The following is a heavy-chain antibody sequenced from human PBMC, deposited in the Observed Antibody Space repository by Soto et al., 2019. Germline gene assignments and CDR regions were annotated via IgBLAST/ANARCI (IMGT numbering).Heavy chain of an antibody. CDR1: GFTFSSYS. V-gene: IGHV3-48*01. CDR3: ARGPRYVDWSRPWSAEYFQH. CDR2: ISSSSSTI. Sequence: PGGSLRLSCAASGFTFSSYSMNWVRQAPGKGLEWVSYISSSSSTIYYADSVKGRFTISRDNAKNSLYLQMNSLRAEDTAVYYCARGPRYVDWSRPWSAEYFQHWGQGTLVTVSS. D-gene: IGHD3-9*01. J-gene: IGHJ1*01.